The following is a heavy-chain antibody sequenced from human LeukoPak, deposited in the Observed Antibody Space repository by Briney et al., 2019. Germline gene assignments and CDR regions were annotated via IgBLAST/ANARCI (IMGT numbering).Heavy chain of an antibody. CDR2: IIPIFGTA. V-gene: IGHV1-69*05. CDR1: GGTFSSYA. Sequence: GASVKVSCKASGGTFSSYAISWVRQAPGQGLEWMGGIIPIFGTANYAQKFQGRVTITTDESTSTAYMELSSLRSEGTAVYYCARGNCSSTSCYLWFDPWGQGTLVTVSS. D-gene: IGHD2-2*01. J-gene: IGHJ5*02. CDR3: ARGNCSSTSCYLWFDP.